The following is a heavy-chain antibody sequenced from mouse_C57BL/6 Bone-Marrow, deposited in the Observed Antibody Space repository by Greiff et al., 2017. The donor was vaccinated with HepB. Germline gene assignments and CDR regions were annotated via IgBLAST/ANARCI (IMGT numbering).Heavy chain of an antibody. Sequence: EVKVVESGAELVRPGASVKLSCTASGFNIKDDYMHWVKQRPEQGLEWIGWIDPENGDTEYASKFQGKATITADTSSNTAYLQLSSLTSEDTAVYYCTTDIYYAMDYWGQGTSVTVSS. CDR3: TTDIYYAMDY. J-gene: IGHJ4*01. CDR1: GFNIKDDY. CDR2: IDPENGDT. V-gene: IGHV14-4*01.